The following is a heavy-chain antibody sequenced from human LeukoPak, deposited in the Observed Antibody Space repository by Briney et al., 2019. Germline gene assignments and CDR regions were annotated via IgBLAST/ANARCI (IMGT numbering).Heavy chain of an antibody. J-gene: IGHJ5*02. V-gene: IGHV3-23*01. CDR2: ISDSGGST. Sequence: GGSLRLSCAASGFTFSSYAMSWVRQAPGKGLEWVSGISDSGGSTYYADSVKGRFTISRDNSKNTLYLQMNSLRAEDTAVYYCAKSFEVDYWFDPWGQGTLVTVSS. CDR3: AKSFEVDYWFDP. CDR1: GFTFSSYA. D-gene: IGHD3-3*01.